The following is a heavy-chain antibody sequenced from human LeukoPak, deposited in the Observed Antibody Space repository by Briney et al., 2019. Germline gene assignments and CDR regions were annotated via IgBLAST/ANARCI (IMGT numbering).Heavy chain of an antibody. CDR1: GYTFTGYY. V-gene: IGHV1-2*02. D-gene: IGHD6-6*01. Sequence: ASVKVSCKASGYTFTGYYMHWVRQAPGQGPEWMGWINPNSGGTNYAQKFQGRVTMTRDTSISTAYMELSRLRSDDTAVYYCEMGTARTNWFDPRGRGTLVTVSS. J-gene: IGHJ5*02. CDR3: EMGTARTNWFDP. CDR2: INPNSGGT.